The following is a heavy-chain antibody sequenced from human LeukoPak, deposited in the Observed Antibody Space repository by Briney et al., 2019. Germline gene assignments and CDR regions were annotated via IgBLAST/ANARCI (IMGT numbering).Heavy chain of an antibody. V-gene: IGHV3-23*01. CDR3: AKGAGQWLVPSEYFQY. D-gene: IGHD6-19*01. CDR1: GFTYSNYA. J-gene: IGHJ1*01. Sequence: GGSLRLSCAASGFTYSNYAMTWVRQAPGKGLEWVSSISSGGHSTYYAGSVKGRFTISRDNSKNTLYLQINSLRAEDTAVYYCAKGAGQWLVPSEYFQYWGQGTLVTVSS. CDR2: ISSGGHST.